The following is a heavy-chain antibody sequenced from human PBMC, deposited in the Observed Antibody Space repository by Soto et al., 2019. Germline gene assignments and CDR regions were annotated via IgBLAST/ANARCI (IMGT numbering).Heavy chain of an antibody. V-gene: IGHV4-39*01. J-gene: IGHJ6*03. CDR1: GGSISSSSYY. D-gene: IGHD2-2*01. CDR3: ARLPSTKYYYYYYMDV. Sequence: SETLSLTCTVSGGSISSSSYYWGWIRQPPGKGLEWIGSIYYSGSTYYNPSLKSRVTISVDTSKNKFSLKLSSVTAADTVVYYCARLPSTKYYYYYYMDVWGKGTTVTVSS. CDR2: IYYSGST.